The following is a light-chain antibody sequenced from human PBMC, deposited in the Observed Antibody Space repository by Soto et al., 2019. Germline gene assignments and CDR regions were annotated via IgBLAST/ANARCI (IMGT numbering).Light chain of an antibody. J-gene: IGKJ1*01. V-gene: IGKV1-33*01. CDR2: DAS. Sequence: IQMTQTPSSLSASVGDRVTITCQASQDINNCLGWYYQKPGKAPKLLIYDASNLERGVPSRFSGSGSGTHFTLTISSLQPEDTATYYCQQDINYPWTFGQGTKVDIK. CDR3: QQDINYPWT. CDR1: QDINNC.